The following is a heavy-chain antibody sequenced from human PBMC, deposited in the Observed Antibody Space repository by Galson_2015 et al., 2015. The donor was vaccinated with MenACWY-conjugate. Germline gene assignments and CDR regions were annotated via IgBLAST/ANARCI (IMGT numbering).Heavy chain of an antibody. CDR1: GFAFSSFG. CDR2: ISDDGSKK. D-gene: IGHD3-10*01. Sequence: SLRLSCAASGFAFSSFGMHWVRQAPGKRPEWVAVISDDGSKKFYADSLKGRFTISRDNSKSTLYLQVDSLRPEDTALYYCAKEPFGSGPFDIWGRGTMVTVSS. CDR3: AKEPFGSGPFDI. J-gene: IGHJ3*02. V-gene: IGHV3-30*18.